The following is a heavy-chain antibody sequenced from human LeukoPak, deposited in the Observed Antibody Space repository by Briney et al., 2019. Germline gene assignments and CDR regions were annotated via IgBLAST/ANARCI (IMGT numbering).Heavy chain of an antibody. Sequence: PGGSLRLSFAASGFTFSDYYMSLVRQAPGKGLEGVSFISSSGSPIYYAESVKGRFTISRDNAKNSLYLQMNSLRAEDAAVYYCARGTFALIEVVDYWGQGTVVTVSS. CDR2: ISSSGSPI. V-gene: IGHV3-11*04. D-gene: IGHD2-8*01. CDR3: ARGTFALIEVVDY. CDR1: GFTFSDYY. J-gene: IGHJ4*02.